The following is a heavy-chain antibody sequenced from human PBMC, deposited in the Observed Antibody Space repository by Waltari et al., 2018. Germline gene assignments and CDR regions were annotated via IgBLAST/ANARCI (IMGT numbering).Heavy chain of an antibody. CDR3: ASSSRGYSYGPFDY. CDR2: IYYSGST. V-gene: IGHV4-59*08. D-gene: IGHD5-18*01. J-gene: IGHJ4*02. CDR1: GGSISSYY. Sequence: QVQLQESGSGLVKPSETLSLTCTVSGGSISSYYWSWIRQPPGKGLEWIGYIYYSGSTNYNPSLKSRVTISVDTSKNQFSLKLSSVTAADTAVYYCASSSRGYSYGPFDYWGQGTLVTVSS.